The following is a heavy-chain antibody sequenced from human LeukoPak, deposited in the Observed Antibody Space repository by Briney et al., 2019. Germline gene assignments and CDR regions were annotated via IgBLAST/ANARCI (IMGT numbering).Heavy chain of an antibody. CDR1: GYSLTSYW. J-gene: IGHJ3*02. Sequence: GESLKISCKGSGYSLTSYWIGWVRQMPGKGLEWMGIIYPGDSDTRYSPSFQGQVTISADKSISTAYLQWSSLKASDTAMYYCARSQAAAVDAFDIWGQGTMVTVSS. CDR3: ARSQAAAVDAFDI. D-gene: IGHD6-13*01. CDR2: IYPGDSDT. V-gene: IGHV5-51*01.